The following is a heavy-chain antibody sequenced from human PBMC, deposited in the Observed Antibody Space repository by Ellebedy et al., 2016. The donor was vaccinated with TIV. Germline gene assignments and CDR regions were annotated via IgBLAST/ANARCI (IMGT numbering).Heavy chain of an antibody. J-gene: IGHJ4*02. V-gene: IGHV1-18*01. D-gene: IGHD2-2*01. CDR2: ISAYNGNT. CDR1: GYTFTSYG. Sequence: ASVKVSXXASGYTFTSYGISWVRQAPGQGLEWMGWISAYNGNTNYAQKLQGRVTMTTDTSTSTAYMELRSLRSDDTAVYYCARDLSRTPAVPAALGYWGQGTLVTVSS. CDR3: ARDLSRTPAVPAALGY.